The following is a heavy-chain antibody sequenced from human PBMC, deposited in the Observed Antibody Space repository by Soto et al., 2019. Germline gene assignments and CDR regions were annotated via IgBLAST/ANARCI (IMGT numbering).Heavy chain of an antibody. CDR2: IYYSGST. D-gene: IGHD1-26*01. V-gene: IGHV4-39*01. CDR3: AREYSGRTLYYYYMDV. CDR1: GGSISSSSYY. Sequence: SETLSLTCTVSGGSISSSSYYWGWIRQPPGKGLEWIGSIYYSGSTYYNPSLKSRVTISVDTSKNQFSLKLSSVTAADTAVYYCAREYSGRTLYYYYMDVWGKGTTVTVSS. J-gene: IGHJ6*03.